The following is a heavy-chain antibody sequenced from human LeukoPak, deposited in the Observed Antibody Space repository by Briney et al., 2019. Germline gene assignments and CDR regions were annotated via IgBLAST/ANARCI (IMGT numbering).Heavy chain of an antibody. D-gene: IGHD6-19*01. J-gene: IGHJ2*01. V-gene: IGHV3-53*01. CDR1: GFTVSSNY. CDR3: ARAPSGWSDYWYFDL. CDR2: IYSGGVT. Sequence: EGSLRLSCAASGFTVSSNYMSWVRQAPGKGLEWVSLIYSGGVTYYADSVKGRFIISRDNSKNTLFLQMNSLRAEDTAVYCCARAPSGWSDYWYFDLWGRGTLVTVSS.